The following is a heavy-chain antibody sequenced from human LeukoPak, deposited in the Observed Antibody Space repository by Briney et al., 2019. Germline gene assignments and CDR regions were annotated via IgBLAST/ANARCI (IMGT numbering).Heavy chain of an antibody. CDR3: ARDSSSGWYGVFDY. J-gene: IGHJ4*02. V-gene: IGHV3-48*01. CDR1: GFTFSSYS. D-gene: IGHD6-19*01. CDR2: ISSSSTI. Sequence: EGSLRLSCAASGFTFSSYSMNWVRQAPGKGLEWVSYISSSSTIYYADSVKGRFTISRDNAKNSLYLQMNSLRAEDTAVYYCARDSSSGWYGVFDYWGQGTLVTVSS.